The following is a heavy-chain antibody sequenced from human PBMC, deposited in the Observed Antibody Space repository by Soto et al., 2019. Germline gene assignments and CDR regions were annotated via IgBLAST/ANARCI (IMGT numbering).Heavy chain of an antibody. J-gene: IGHJ6*03. V-gene: IGHV4-59*01. CDR3: ARNRYSYGPAQWYYYYMDV. CDR1: GGSISSYY. Sequence: SETLSLTCTVSGGSISSYYWSWIRQPPGKGLEWIGYIYYSGSTNYNPSLKSRVTISVDTSKNKFSLKLSSVTAADTAVYYCARNRYSYGPAQWYYYYMDVWGKGTTVTVSS. CDR2: IYYSGST. D-gene: IGHD5-18*01.